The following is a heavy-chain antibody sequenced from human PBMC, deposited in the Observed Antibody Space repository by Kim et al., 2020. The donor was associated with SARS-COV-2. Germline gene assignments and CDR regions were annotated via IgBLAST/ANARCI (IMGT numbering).Heavy chain of an antibody. D-gene: IGHD4-17*01. CDR3: ARDLGSLRWAD. CDR1: GGSVSSGGYY. V-gene: IGHV4-61*08. Sequence: SETLSLTCTVSGGSVSSGGYYWSWIRQPPGKGLEWIGYIYYSGSTNYNPSLKSRVTISVDTSKNQFSLKLSSVTAADTAVYYCARDLGSLRWADWGQGTLVTVSS. J-gene: IGHJ4*02. CDR2: IYYSGST.